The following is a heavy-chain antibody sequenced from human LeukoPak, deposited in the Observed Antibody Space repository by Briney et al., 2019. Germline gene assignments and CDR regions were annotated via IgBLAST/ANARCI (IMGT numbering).Heavy chain of an antibody. V-gene: IGHV3-21*01. J-gene: IGHJ3*02. CDR3: ARDLDTVTTAFDI. D-gene: IGHD4-17*01. Sequence: PGGSLRLSCAASGFTFSSYSMNCVRQAPGKGLEWVSSISSSSSYIYYADSVKGRFTISRDNAKNSLYLQMNSLRAEDTAVYYCARDLDTVTTAFDIWGQGTMITVSS. CDR2: ISSSSSYI. CDR1: GFTFSSYS.